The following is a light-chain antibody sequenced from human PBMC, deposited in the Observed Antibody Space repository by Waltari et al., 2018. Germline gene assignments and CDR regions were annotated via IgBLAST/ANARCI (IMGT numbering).Light chain of an antibody. Sequence: QSALTQPASVSGSPGQSITISCPGTSSDVGRYNYVSWYQQPPGKAPKLMIYDVSNRPSGVSNRFSGSKSGNTASLTISGLQAEDEADYYCSSYTSSSTLGVFGGGTKLTVL. CDR1: SSDVGRYNY. CDR3: SSYTSSSTLGV. CDR2: DVS. V-gene: IGLV2-14*01. J-gene: IGLJ3*02.